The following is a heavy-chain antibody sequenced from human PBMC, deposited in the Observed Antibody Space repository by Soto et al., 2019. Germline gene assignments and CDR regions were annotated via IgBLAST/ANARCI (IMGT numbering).Heavy chain of an antibody. CDR1: GRSITSYY. Sequence: QVVLQESGPGLVKPSETLSLTCSVSGRSITSYYWSWVRQPPGKGLEWIGYIYDNGITSQNPSLKSRVTMSADTPQNQFSLQLTSVTGADTAVYYCARTYDSNGYANEFDSWGQGILVTVTS. D-gene: IGHD3-22*01. CDR2: IYDNGIT. V-gene: IGHV4-59*12. CDR3: ARTYDSNGYANEFDS. J-gene: IGHJ4*02.